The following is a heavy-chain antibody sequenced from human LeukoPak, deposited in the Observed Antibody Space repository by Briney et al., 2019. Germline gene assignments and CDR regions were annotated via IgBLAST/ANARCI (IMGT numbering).Heavy chain of an antibody. J-gene: IGHJ3*01. V-gene: IGHV3-15*01. Sequence: GGSLRLSCAASGFTVNNAWMTWVRQAPGKGLEWVGRIKSKTDGGTTDFAAPVNGKFTNSRDDSETTLYLQMNSMKAEDTAIYYCTTARGYSAYEYWGRGTMVTVSS. CDR2: IKSKTDGGTT. CDR1: GFTVNNAW. D-gene: IGHD5-12*01. CDR3: TTARGYSAYEY.